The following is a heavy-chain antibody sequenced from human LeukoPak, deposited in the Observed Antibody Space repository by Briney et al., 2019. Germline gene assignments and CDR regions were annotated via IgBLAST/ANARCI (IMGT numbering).Heavy chain of an antibody. CDR1: GFTFSSYE. J-gene: IGHJ6*03. Sequence: GGSLRLSCAASGFTFSSYEMNWVRQAPGKGLEWVSYISSSGSTIYYADSVKGRFTISRDNAKNSLYLQMNSLRAEDTAVYYCARWGGGDSYSYYYMDVWGKGTTVTVSS. V-gene: IGHV3-48*03. CDR2: ISSSGSTI. CDR3: ARWGGGDSYSYYYMDV. D-gene: IGHD2-21*02.